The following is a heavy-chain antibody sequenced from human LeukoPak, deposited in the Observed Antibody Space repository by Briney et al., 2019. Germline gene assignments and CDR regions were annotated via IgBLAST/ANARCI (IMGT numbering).Heavy chain of an antibody. Sequence: PGGSLRLSCAASGFTFSSYWMTWVRQAPGKGLEWVSAISGSGGSTYYADSVKGRFTISRDNSKNTLYLQMNSLRAEDTAVYYCAKAVVVVPAAIHTGYYFDYWGQGTLVTVSS. CDR3: AKAVVVVPAAIHTGYYFDY. V-gene: IGHV3-23*01. CDR2: ISGSGGST. CDR1: GFTFSSYW. J-gene: IGHJ4*02. D-gene: IGHD2-2*01.